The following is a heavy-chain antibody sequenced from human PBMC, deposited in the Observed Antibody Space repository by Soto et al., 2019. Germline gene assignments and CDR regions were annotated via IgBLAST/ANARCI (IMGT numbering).Heavy chain of an antibody. D-gene: IGHD3-3*01. CDR1: GFTFSSYA. CDR2: ISGSGGST. J-gene: IGHJ3*02. V-gene: IGHV3-23*01. Sequence: EVQLLESGGGLVQPGGSLRLSCAASGFTFSSYAMSWVRQAPGKGLEWVSAISGSGGSTYYADSVKGRFTISRDNSKNTLYLQMNSMIAEDTAVYYCAKDVGVVIIHHDAFDIWGQGTMVTVSS. CDR3: AKDVGVVIIHHDAFDI.